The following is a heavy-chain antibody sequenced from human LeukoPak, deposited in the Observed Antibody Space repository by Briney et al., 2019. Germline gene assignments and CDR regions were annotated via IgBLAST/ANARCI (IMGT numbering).Heavy chain of an antibody. V-gene: IGHV1-2*02. Sequence: ASVKVSCKASGYTFTGYYMHWVRQAPGQGLEWMGWINPNSGGTNYAQKFQGRVTMTRDTSISTAYMELSRLRSDDTAVYYCARDPARIDYDFWSGYPEYFQHWGQGTLVTVSS. CDR2: INPNSGGT. CDR3: ARDPARIDYDFWSGYPEYFQH. J-gene: IGHJ1*01. D-gene: IGHD3-3*01. CDR1: GYTFTGYY.